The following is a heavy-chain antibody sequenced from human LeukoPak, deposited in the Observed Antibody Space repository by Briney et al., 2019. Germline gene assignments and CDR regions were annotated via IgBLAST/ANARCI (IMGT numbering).Heavy chain of an antibody. V-gene: IGHV4-59*01. D-gene: IGHD5-18*01. Sequence: SETLSLTCTVSGGSISSYYWSWIRQPPGKGLEWIGYIYYSGTTNYNPSLKSRVTISVDTSKNQFSLKLSSVTAADTAVYYCARGTRGLWLPIDCWGQGTLVTVSS. CDR2: IYYSGTT. CDR3: ARGTRGLWLPIDC. CDR1: GGSISSYY. J-gene: IGHJ4*02.